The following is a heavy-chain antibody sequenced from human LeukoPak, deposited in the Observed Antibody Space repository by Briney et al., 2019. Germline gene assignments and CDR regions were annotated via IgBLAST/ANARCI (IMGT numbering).Heavy chain of an antibody. V-gene: IGHV3-11*01. D-gene: IGHD6-13*01. CDR1: GFTFSDYY. CDR3: ARESSVAAAGSTITFDF. CDR2: ISGRSSTK. J-gene: IGHJ4*02. Sequence: PGGSLRLSCAASGFTFSDYYMTWIRQAPGKGLEWVSYISGRSSTKDYADSVKGRFTISRDNTKNSLYLQMSSLTVEDTAMYYCARESSVAAAGSTITFDFWGQGALVIVSS.